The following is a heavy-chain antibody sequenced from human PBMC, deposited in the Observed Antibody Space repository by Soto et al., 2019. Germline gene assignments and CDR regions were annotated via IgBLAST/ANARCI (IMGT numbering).Heavy chain of an antibody. D-gene: IGHD3-10*01. CDR1: GGSFSGYY. J-gene: IGHJ3*02. CDR3: ARSRVTMVRDDAFDI. Sequence: LSLTCVVYGGSFSGYYWSWIRQPPGKGLQWIGEINHSGSTNYNPSLKSRVTILVDTSKNHFSLKLSSVTAADTAVYYCARSRVTMVRDDAFDIWGQGTMVTVSS. CDR2: INHSGST. V-gene: IGHV4-34*01.